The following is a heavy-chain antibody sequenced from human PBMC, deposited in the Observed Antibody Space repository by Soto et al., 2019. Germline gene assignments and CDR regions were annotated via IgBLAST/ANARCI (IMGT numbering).Heavy chain of an antibody. CDR3: AKDLHYYDYVWGSYRSPGAFDY. CDR2: ISYDGSNK. J-gene: IGHJ4*02. D-gene: IGHD3-16*02. V-gene: IGHV3-30*18. Sequence: QVQLVESGGGVVQPGRSLRLSCAASGFTFSSYGMHWVRQAPGKGLEWVAVISYDGSNKYYADSVKGRFTISRDNSKNTLYLQMNSLRAEDTAVYYCAKDLHYYDYVWGSYRSPGAFDYWGQGTLVTVSS. CDR1: GFTFSSYG.